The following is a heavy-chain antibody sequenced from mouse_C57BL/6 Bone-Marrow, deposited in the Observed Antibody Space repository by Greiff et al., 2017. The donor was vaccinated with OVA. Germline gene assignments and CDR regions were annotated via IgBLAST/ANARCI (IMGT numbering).Heavy chain of an antibody. CDR2: INPNNGGT. J-gene: IGHJ2*01. D-gene: IGHD2-3*01. CDR3: ARYDGYLSDY. CDR1: GYTFTDYY. V-gene: IGHV1-26*01. Sequence: EVQLQQSGPELVKPGASVKISCKASGYTFTDYYMNWVKQSHGKSLEWIGDINPNNGGTSYNQKFKGKATLTVDKSSSTAYMELRSLTSEDSAVYYCARYDGYLSDYWGQGTTLTVSS.